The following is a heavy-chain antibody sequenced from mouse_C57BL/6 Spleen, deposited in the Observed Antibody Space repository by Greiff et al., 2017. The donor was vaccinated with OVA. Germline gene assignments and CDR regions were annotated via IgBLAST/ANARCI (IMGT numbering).Heavy chain of an antibody. CDR3: AREEGYGNYGDY. D-gene: IGHD2-1*01. CDR2: IYPGDGDT. J-gene: IGHJ2*01. CDR1: GYAFSSSW. V-gene: IGHV1-82*01. Sequence: QVQLQQSGPELVKPGASVKISCKASGYAFSSSWMNWVKQRPGKGLEWIGRIYPGDGDTNYNGKFKGKATLTADKSSSTAYMQLSSLTSEDSAVYFCAREEGYGNYGDYWGKGTTLTVSS.